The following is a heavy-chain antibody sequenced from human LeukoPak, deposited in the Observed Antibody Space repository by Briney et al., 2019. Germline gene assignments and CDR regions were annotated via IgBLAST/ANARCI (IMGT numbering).Heavy chain of an antibody. D-gene: IGHD2-2*01. J-gene: IGHJ4*02. CDR3: ARSGGTSSPIDY. CDR2: INAGNGNT. Sequence: ASVKVSFKASGYTFTSYAMHWVRQAPGQGLEWMGWINAGNGNTKYSQKFQGRVTITRDTSASTAYMELSSLRSEDTAVYYCARSGGTSSPIDYWGQGTLVTVSS. V-gene: IGHV1-3*01. CDR1: GYTFTSYA.